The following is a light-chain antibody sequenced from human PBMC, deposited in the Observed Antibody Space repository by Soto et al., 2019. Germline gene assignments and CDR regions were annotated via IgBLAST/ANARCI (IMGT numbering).Light chain of an antibody. J-gene: IGKJ2*01. CDR3: HQYNTYSYT. V-gene: IGKV1-5*01. CDR2: DAS. Sequence: DIQMTQSPSTLSASVGDRVTISCRASQSIGNRLAWYQQKPGKAPKLLIFDASTLEGGVPSRFSGSGSGTEFTLSISSLQPDDFASYYCHQYNTYSYTFGQGTKLEIK. CDR1: QSIGNR.